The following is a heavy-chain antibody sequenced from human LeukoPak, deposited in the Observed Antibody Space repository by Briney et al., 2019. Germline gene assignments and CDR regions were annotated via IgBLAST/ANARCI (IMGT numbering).Heavy chain of an antibody. D-gene: IGHD2-2*02. J-gene: IGHJ4*02. Sequence: PGGSLRLSCAASGFTFSSFSMNWVRQAPGKGLEWVSYISSSSSPIYYADSVRGRFTISRDNGKNSLYLQMYSLSDEDTAVYYCARDLISGAYTFDYWGQGTLVTVSS. CDR1: GFTFSSFS. CDR3: ARDLISGAYTFDY. V-gene: IGHV3-48*02. CDR2: ISSSSSPI.